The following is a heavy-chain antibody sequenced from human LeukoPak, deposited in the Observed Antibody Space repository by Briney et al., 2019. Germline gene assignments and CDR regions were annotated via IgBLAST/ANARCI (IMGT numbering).Heavy chain of an antibody. V-gene: IGHV3-23*01. CDR3: ARDRPYFDY. Sequence: GGSLRLSCSASGFTFSSSAMSWVRQAPGKGLEWVSAIGTSGDRTFYADSVKGRSTISRDNSKNTLYLQMNSLRAEDTAVYYCARDRPYFDYWGQGTLVTVSS. CDR1: GFTFSSSA. J-gene: IGHJ4*02. CDR2: IGTSGDRT.